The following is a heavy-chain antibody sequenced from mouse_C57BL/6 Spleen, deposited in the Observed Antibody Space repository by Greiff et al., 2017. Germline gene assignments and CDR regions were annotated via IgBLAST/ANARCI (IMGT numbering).Heavy chain of an antibody. CDR2: IDPSDSET. Sequence: QVQLQQPGAELVRPGSSVKLSCKASGYTFTSYWMHWVKQRPIQGLEWIGNIDPSDSETHYNQKFKDKATLTVDKSSSTAYMQLRSLTSEDSAVYYCAREERGDYGSSVDYWGQGTTLTVSS. D-gene: IGHD1-1*01. CDR3: AREERGDYGSSVDY. V-gene: IGHV1-52*01. J-gene: IGHJ2*01. CDR1: GYTFTSYW.